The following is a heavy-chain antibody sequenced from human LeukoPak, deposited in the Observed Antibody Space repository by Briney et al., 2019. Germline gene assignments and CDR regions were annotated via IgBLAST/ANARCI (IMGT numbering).Heavy chain of an antibody. J-gene: IGHJ4*02. CDR2: INHSGST. CDR1: GGSFSGYY. Sequence: SETLSLTCAVYGGSFSGYYWSWIRQPPGKGLEWIGEINHSGSTNYNPSLKSRVTISVDTSKNQFSLKLSSVTAADTAVHYCARVYDYVWGSYRYYFDYWGQGTLVTVSS. D-gene: IGHD3-16*02. CDR3: ARVYDYVWGSYRYYFDY. V-gene: IGHV4-34*01.